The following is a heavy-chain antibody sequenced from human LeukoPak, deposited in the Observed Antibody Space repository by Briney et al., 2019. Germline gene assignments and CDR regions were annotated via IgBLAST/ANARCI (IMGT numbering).Heavy chain of an antibody. CDR2: IYYSGST. CDR1: GGSFSGYC. V-gene: IGHV4-30-4*01. Sequence: SETLSLTCAVYGGSFSGYCWSWIRQPPGKCMEWNGYIYYSGSTYYNPSLKSRVTISVDTSKNQFSLKLSSVTAADTAVYYCARAGRGYYYGMDVWGQGTTVTVSS. J-gene: IGHJ6*02. CDR3: ARAGRGYYYGMDV.